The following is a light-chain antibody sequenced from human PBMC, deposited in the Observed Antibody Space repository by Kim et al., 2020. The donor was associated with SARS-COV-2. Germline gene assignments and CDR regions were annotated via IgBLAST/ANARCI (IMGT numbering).Light chain of an antibody. V-gene: IGLV2-8*01. Sequence: SVAISCTGTSRDVGGYNSVSWYQQHPGKAPKLMIYQVSKRPSGVPDRFSGSKSGNTASLTVSGLQAEDEADYYCSTYTGTDNPFVFGTGTKVTVL. CDR2: QVS. CDR3: STYTGTDNPFV. CDR1: SRDVGGYNS. J-gene: IGLJ1*01.